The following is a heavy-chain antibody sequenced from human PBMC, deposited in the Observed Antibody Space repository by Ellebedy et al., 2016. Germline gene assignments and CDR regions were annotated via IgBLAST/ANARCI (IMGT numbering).Heavy chain of an antibody. Sequence: SETLSLTXTVSGGSISSSSHYWGWIRQPPGKGLEWIGSIYYSGSTYYNPSLKSRVTISVDTSKNQFSLKLSSVTAADTAVYYCARDPEVTYYYYGMDVWGQGTTVTVPS. V-gene: IGHV4-39*07. CDR1: GGSISSSSHY. D-gene: IGHD1-14*01. CDR3: ARDPEVTYYYYGMDV. CDR2: IYYSGST. J-gene: IGHJ6*02.